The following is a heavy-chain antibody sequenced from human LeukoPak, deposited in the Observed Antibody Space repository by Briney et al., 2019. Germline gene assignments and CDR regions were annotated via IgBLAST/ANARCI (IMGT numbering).Heavy chain of an antibody. Sequence: SETLSLTCTVSGYSISSGYYWGWIRQPPGKGLEWIGSIYHSGRTYYNTSLKSRVPISVDPSKNQFSLKLSSGTAADTAVYYCARVTPMAAAFDYWGQGTLVTVSS. CDR3: ARVTPMAAAFDY. V-gene: IGHV4-38-2*02. J-gene: IGHJ4*02. D-gene: IGHD5-18*01. CDR1: GYSISSGYY. CDR2: IYHSGRT.